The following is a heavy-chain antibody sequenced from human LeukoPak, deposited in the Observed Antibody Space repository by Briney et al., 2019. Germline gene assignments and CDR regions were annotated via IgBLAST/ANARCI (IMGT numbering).Heavy chain of an antibody. V-gene: IGHV4-59*08. D-gene: IGHD6-6*01. CDR3: ARLAAARARAFDI. J-gene: IGHJ3*02. Sequence: SETLSLTCTVSGGSISNYYWSWIRQPPGKGLEWIGYIYHTGSTNYNPSLKSRVTISVDTSKNQFSLKLSSVTAADTAVYYCARLAAARARAFDIWGQGTMVTVSS. CDR2: IYHTGST. CDR1: GGSISNYY.